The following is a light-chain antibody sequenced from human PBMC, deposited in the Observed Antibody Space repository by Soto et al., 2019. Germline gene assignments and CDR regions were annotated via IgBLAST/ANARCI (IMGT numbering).Light chain of an antibody. Sequence: EIVLTQSPGTMSLSPGERYTPSCRASQSVSSSYLAWYQQKPGQAPGLLIYGASSRATGIPDRFSGSGSGTDFTLTISRLEPEDFAVYYCQQGLTVGEGTKVDIK. CDR3: QQGLT. CDR2: GAS. CDR1: QSVSSSY. J-gene: IGKJ4*01. V-gene: IGKV3-20*01.